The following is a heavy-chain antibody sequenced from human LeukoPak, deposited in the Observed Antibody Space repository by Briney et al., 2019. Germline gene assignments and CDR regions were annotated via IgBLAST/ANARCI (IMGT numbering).Heavy chain of an antibody. CDR2: INAGNGNT. Sequence: VASVKVSCKASGYTFTNYAIHWVRQAPGQRLEWMGWINAGNGNTKSLQNFQDRVTITRDTSASTIYTELRSLRSEDTAVYYCAREALYYDTSGYSFDYWGQGTLVTVSS. J-gene: IGHJ4*02. CDR1: GYTFTNYA. D-gene: IGHD3-22*01. V-gene: IGHV1-3*01. CDR3: AREALYYDTSGYSFDY.